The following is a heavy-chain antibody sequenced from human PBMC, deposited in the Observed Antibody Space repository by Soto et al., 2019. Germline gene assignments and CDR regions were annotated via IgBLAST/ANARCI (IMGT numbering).Heavy chain of an antibody. V-gene: IGHV1-46*03. D-gene: IGHD7-27*01. Sequence: SVKVSCKASGYTFTDYYMHWVRQAPGQGLESLGVINPTGGGTDYAQKFQDRVTITRDTSTRTVYMDLSSLRSEDTAVYYCARGKLGIDAFDLWGQGTKVTVSS. CDR2: INPTGGGT. J-gene: IGHJ3*01. CDR1: GYTFTDYY. CDR3: ARGKLGIDAFDL.